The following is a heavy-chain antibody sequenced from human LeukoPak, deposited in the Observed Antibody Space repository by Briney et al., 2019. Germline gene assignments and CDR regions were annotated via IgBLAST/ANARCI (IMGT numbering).Heavy chain of an antibody. V-gene: IGHV3-53*01. Sequence: HPGGSLRLSCVASGFSVSGVYMSWVRQAPGKGLEWVSVIYSDDSTYYADSVKGRFTISRDNSKNTLYLQMNTLRAEDTAVFYCSKTSIVGPTEIDHWGQGTLVTVSS. CDR3: SKTSIVGPTEIDH. J-gene: IGHJ4*02. CDR1: GFSVSGVY. CDR2: IYSDDST. D-gene: IGHD1-26*01.